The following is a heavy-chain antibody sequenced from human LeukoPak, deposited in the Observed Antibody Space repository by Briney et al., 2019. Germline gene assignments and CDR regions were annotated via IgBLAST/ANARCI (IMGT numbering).Heavy chain of an antibody. V-gene: IGHV1-8*01. Sequence: ASVKVSCKASGYTFTSYDINWVRQATGQGLKWMGWMNPNSGNTGYAQKFQGRVTMTRNTSISTAYMELSSLRSEDTAVYYCAQGITMVRGVTYYYYGMDVWGQGTTVTVSS. CDR3: AQGITMVRGVTYYYYGMDV. D-gene: IGHD3-10*01. J-gene: IGHJ6*02. CDR2: MNPNSGNT. CDR1: GYTFTSYD.